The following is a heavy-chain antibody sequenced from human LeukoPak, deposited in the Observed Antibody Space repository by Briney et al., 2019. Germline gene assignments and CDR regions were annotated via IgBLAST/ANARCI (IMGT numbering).Heavy chain of an antibody. J-gene: IGHJ4*02. CDR3: ARDPYSSSWLDY. V-gene: IGHV3-30*04. CDR1: GFTFSSYA. Sequence: GGSLRLSCAASGFTFSSYAMHWVRQAPGKGLEWVAVISYDGSNKYYADSVKGRFTISRDNPKNTLYLQMNSLRAEDTAVYYCARDPYSSSWLDYWGQGTLVTVSS. CDR2: ISYDGSNK. D-gene: IGHD6-13*01.